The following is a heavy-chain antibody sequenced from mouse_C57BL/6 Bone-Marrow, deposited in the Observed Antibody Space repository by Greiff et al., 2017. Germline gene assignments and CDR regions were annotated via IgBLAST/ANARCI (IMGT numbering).Heavy chain of an antibody. Sequence: QVQLKESGAELAKPGASVKLSCKASGYTFTSYWMHWVKQRPGQGLEWIGYINPSSGYTKYNQKFKDKATLTADKSSSTAYMQLSSLTYEDSAVSYCALLLRSYFDYWGQGTTLTVSS. J-gene: IGHJ2*01. CDR3: ALLLRSYFDY. CDR1: GYTFTSYW. V-gene: IGHV1-7*01. CDR2: INPSSGYT. D-gene: IGHD1-1*01.